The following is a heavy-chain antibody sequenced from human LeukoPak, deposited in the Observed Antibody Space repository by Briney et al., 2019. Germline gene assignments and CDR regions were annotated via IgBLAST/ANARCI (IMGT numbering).Heavy chain of an antibody. J-gene: IGHJ6*02. V-gene: IGHV4-59*01. CDR3: ARDPGVVPAAPLYYGMDA. CDR2: IYYSGST. D-gene: IGHD2-2*01. Sequence: SETLSLTCTVSGGSISSYYWSWIRQPPGKGLEWIGYIYYSGSTNYNPSLKSRVTISVDTSKNQFSLKLSSVTAADTAVYYCARDPGVVPAAPLYYGMDAWGQGTTVTVSS. CDR1: GGSISSYY.